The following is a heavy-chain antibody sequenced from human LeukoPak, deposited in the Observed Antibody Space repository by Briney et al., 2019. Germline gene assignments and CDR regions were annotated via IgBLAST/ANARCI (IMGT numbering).Heavy chain of an antibody. CDR3: ARGYGRYDY. D-gene: IGHD3-10*01. Sequence: GGSLRLSCAASEFTFSNYLMSWVRQAPGKGLEWVANIKQEGSEKYYVDSMKGRSTISRDNAKNSLYLQMNSLRAEDTAVYYCARGYGRYDYWGQGTLVTVSS. CDR2: IKQEGSEK. V-gene: IGHV3-7*03. J-gene: IGHJ4*02. CDR1: EFTFSNYL.